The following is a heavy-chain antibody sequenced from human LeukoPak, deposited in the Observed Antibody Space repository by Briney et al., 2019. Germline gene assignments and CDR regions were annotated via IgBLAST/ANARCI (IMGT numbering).Heavy chain of an antibody. D-gene: IGHD6-19*01. CDR3: ARDSSGWHEFDC. Sequence: GASVKVPCKASGYTFTSYYMHWVRQAPGQGLEWMGIINPSGGSTSYAQKFQGRVTMTRDTSTSTVYMELSSLRSEDTAVYYCARDSSGWHEFDCWGQGTLVTVSS. J-gene: IGHJ5*01. CDR2: INPSGGST. V-gene: IGHV1-46*01. CDR1: GYTFTSYY.